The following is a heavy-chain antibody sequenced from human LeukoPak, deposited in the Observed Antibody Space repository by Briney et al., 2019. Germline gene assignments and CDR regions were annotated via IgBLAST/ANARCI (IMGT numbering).Heavy chain of an antibody. CDR1: GFTFGNFG. J-gene: IGHJ5*02. CDR3: ARPAYVNDYYLTNL. V-gene: IGHV3-30*03. D-gene: IGHD1-26*01. CDR2: ISRNEAI. Sequence: PGGSLRLSCVASGFTFGNFGLHWVRQAPGKGLQWVSFISRNEAIFYAHSVGGRFTISRDNSKKTLYLQLNSLRPDDTAVYYCARPAYVNDYYLTNLWGQGTLVSVSS.